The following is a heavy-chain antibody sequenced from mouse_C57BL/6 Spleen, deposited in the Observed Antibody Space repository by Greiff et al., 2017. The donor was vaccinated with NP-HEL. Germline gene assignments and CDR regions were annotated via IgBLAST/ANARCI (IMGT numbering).Heavy chain of an antibody. CDR2: ISNGGGST. Sequence: EVKLMESGGGLVQPGGSLKLSCAASGFTFSDYYMYWVRQTPEKRLEWVAYISNGGGSTYYPDTVKGRFTISRDNAKNTLYLQMSRLKSEDTAMYYCARRGIYEYDENYAMDYWGQGTSVTVSS. CDR1: GFTFSDYY. V-gene: IGHV5-12*01. CDR3: ARRGIYEYDENYAMDY. D-gene: IGHD2-4*01. J-gene: IGHJ4*01.